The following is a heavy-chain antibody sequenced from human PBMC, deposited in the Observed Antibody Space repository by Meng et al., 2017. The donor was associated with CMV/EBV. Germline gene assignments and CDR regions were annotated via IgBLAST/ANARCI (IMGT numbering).Heavy chain of an antibody. CDR3: AKRSMILAVVDY. D-gene: IGHD3-22*01. Sequence: GESLKISCAASGFTFSSYAMSWVRQAPGKGLEWVSFIYSCGSSTYYADSVKGRFTISRDNSKNTLYLQMNSLRAEDTAVYYCAKRSMILAVVDYWGQGTLVTVSS. J-gene: IGHJ4*02. V-gene: IGHV3-23*03. CDR1: GFTFSSYA. CDR2: IYSCGSST.